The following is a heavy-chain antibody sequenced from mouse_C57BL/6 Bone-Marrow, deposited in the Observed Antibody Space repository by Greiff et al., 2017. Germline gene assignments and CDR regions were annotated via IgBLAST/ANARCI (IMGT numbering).Heavy chain of an antibody. V-gene: IGHV1-80*01. CDR1: GYAFSSYW. J-gene: IGHJ2*01. Sequence: VQLQQSGAELVKPGASVKISCKASGYAFSSYWMNWVKQRPGKGLEWIGQIYPGDGDTNYNGKFKGKATLTADKSSSTAYMQLSSLSSEASAVYICARTIYYGNYDYCGQGTTLTVSS. D-gene: IGHD2-1*01. CDR2: IYPGDGDT. CDR3: ARTIYYGNYDY.